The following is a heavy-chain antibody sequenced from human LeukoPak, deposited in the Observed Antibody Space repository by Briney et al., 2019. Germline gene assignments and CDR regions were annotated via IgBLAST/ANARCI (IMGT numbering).Heavy chain of an antibody. CDR1: GFTFSYYT. V-gene: IGHV3-21*01. Sequence: GGSLRLSCEASGFTFSYYTMNWVRQAPGKGLECVSSITSSSYIYYADSVRGRFTISRDNAKNSLYLQMNSLRAEDTAVYYCARDLLRYCNDISCYGPSVVWGKGTTVTVSS. CDR3: ARDLLRYCNDISCYGPSVV. J-gene: IGHJ6*04. D-gene: IGHD2-2*01. CDR2: ITSSSYI.